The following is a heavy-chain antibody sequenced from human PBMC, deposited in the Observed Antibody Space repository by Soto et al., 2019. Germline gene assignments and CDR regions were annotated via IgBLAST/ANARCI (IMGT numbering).Heavy chain of an antibody. J-gene: IGHJ6*02. CDR3: ARDLLNYYASGGVYYYCCGMDV. V-gene: IGHV1-69*01. CDR2: IIPIFGTA. D-gene: IGHD3-10*01. Sequence: QVQLVQSGAEVKKPGSSVKVSCQAPGGTFSSYAVSWVRQAPGPGLEWMGGIIPIFGTANYGKKFQGRVPINADESTSTAYMELSSLGSEDTAVYYCARDLLNYYASGGVYYYCCGMDVWSQGTTVTVSS. CDR1: GGTFSSYA.